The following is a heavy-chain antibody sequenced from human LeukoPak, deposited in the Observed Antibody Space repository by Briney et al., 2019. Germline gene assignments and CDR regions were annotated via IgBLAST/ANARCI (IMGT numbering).Heavy chain of an antibody. D-gene: IGHD3-9*01. V-gene: IGHV4-59*01. CDR2: IYYSGST. CDR1: GGSISSYY. Sequence: SETLSLTCTVSGGSISSYYWSWIRQPPGKGLEWIGYIYYSGSTNYNPSLKSRVTISVDTSKNQFSLKLSSVTAADTAVYYCARRILIGYPKYDWYFDLWGRGTLVTVSS. CDR3: ARRILIGYPKYDWYFDL. J-gene: IGHJ2*01.